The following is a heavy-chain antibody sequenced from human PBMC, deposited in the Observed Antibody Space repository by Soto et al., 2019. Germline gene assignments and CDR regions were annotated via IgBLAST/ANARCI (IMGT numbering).Heavy chain of an antibody. Sequence: PGGSLRLSCAASGFTFSKDVMSWVRQAPGKGLEWVSGVSGSGDITYYADSVKGRFTISRDNSKNTLYLQVNSLRAEDTAVYYCDTQQQLVRGWFDPWGQGTLVTVSS. J-gene: IGHJ5*02. CDR1: GFTFSKDV. CDR2: VSGSGDIT. D-gene: IGHD6-13*01. CDR3: DTQQQLVRGWFDP. V-gene: IGHV3-23*01.